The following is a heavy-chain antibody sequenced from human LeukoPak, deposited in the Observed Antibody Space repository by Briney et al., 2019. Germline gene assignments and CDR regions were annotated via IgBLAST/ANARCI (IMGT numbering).Heavy chain of an antibody. D-gene: IGHD1-26*01. J-gene: IGHJ4*02. V-gene: IGHV4-39*01. CDR1: GRSISSRCYY. Sequence: SESLSPTCTVSGRSISSRCYYWVWIRQPPGKGLEWIGSVYYCGGTYHNPSLKSRVTISVDTSKNQFSLNLGSVAAADTAVYYCARHTVNVGSTKWGQGTLVTVSS. CDR2: VYYCGGT. CDR3: ARHTVNVGSTK.